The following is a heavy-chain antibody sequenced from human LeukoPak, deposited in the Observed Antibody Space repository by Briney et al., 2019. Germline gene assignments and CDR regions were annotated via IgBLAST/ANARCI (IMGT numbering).Heavy chain of an antibody. D-gene: IGHD3-10*01. J-gene: IGHJ3*02. V-gene: IGHV4-39*07. CDR2: IDHSGST. Sequence: PSETLSLTCTVSGGSISSSYYYWGWIRQPPRKGLEWIGEIDHSGSTNYNPSLQSRVTISVDTSKNQFSLKVSSVSAADTAVYYCARGNRPYGEHEAFDIWGHGTTVTVSP. CDR3: ARGNRPYGEHEAFDI. CDR1: GGSISSSYYY.